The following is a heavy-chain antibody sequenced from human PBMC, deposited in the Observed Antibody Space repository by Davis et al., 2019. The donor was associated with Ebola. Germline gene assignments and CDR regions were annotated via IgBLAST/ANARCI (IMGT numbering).Heavy chain of an antibody. D-gene: IGHD3-22*01. CDR3: ARDRAIGSSGYYPDAFDI. J-gene: IGHJ3*02. CDR2: IRYDGSNE. CDR1: GFTFSNAW. Sequence: GESLKISCAASGFTFSNAWMSWVRQAPGKGLEWVAFIRYDGSNEYYADSVKGRFTISRDNSKNTLYLQMNSLRAEDTAVYYCARDRAIGSSGYYPDAFDIWGQGTMVTVSS. V-gene: IGHV3-30*02.